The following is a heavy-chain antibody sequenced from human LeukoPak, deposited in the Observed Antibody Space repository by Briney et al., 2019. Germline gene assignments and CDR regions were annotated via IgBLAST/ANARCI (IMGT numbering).Heavy chain of an antibody. Sequence: SETLSLTCAVYGGSFSGYYWSWIRQPPGKGLDWIGEINHSGSTNYNPSLKSRVTISVDTSKNQFSLKLSSVTAADTAVYYCARITGDGGGYWGQGTLVTVSS. CDR2: INHSGST. J-gene: IGHJ4*02. CDR1: GGSFSGYY. V-gene: IGHV4-34*01. CDR3: ARITGDGGGY. D-gene: IGHD7-27*01.